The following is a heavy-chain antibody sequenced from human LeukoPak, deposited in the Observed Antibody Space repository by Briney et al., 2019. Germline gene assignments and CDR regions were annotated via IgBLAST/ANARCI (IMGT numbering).Heavy chain of an antibody. CDR2: LNQDGGEK. Sequence: PGGSLTLSCAASGFTFSSFWMNWVRQAPGRGLEWVANLNQDGGEKYYVDSVKGRFTISRDNAKNSRSLQMNGLRAEDTAVYYCARDMMYSGGWDFDYWGQGTLVTVSS. CDR1: GFTFSSFW. CDR3: ARDMMYSGGWDFDY. J-gene: IGHJ4*02. D-gene: IGHD6-19*01. V-gene: IGHV3-7*01.